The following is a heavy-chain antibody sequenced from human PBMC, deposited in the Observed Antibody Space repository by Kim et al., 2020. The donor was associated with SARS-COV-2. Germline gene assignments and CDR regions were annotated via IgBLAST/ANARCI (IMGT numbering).Heavy chain of an antibody. V-gene: IGHV3-48*02. CDR2: IRDSDTYQT. J-gene: IGHJ4*02. D-gene: IGHD2-2*01. CDR1: GFTFSSYS. Sequence: GGSLRLSCAASGFTFSSYSMNWVRQAPGKGLEWISYIRDSDTYQTYYADSVKGRFTISRDIAKNSLYLKMNSLRDEDTAIYFCVRDHHYALDYWGQGTLVTVSS. CDR3: VRDHHYALDY.